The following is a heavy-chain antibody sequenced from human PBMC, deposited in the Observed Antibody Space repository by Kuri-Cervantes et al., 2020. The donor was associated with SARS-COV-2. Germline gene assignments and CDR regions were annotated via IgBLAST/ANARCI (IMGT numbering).Heavy chain of an antibody. CDR1: GGSISSYY. Sequence: SETLSLTCTVSGGSISSYYWSWIRQPAGKGLEWSGRIYTSGSTNYNPPLKSRVTMSADPSKAQFSLNLISVTAADTAVYYCARLGGYRSGYNWFDPWGQGTLVTVSS. CDR2: IYTSGST. V-gene: IGHV4-4*07. J-gene: IGHJ5*02. CDR3: ARLGGYRSGYNWFDP. D-gene: IGHD5-18*01.